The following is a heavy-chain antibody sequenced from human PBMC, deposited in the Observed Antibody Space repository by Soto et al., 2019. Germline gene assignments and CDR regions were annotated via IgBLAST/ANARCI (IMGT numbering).Heavy chain of an antibody. CDR3: VKYYDILTGYYATYGMDV. V-gene: IGHV3-64D*08. D-gene: IGHD3-9*01. Sequence: VGSLRLSCSASGFTFSSYAMHWVRQAPGKGLEYVSAISSNGGSTYYADSVKGRFTISRDNSKNTLYLQMSSLRAEDTAVYYCVKYYDILTGYYATYGMDVWGQGTTVTVSS. CDR1: GFTFSSYA. CDR2: ISSNGGST. J-gene: IGHJ6*02.